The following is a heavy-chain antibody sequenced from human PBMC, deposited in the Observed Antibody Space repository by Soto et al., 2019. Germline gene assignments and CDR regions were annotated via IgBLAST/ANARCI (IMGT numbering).Heavy chain of an antibody. CDR1: GYTFTGYY. CDR2: INPNSGGT. D-gene: IGHD3-10*01. V-gene: IGHV1-2*04. CDR3: ARGGGYYYGSGSYYRQYYFDY. Sequence: QVQLVQSGAEVKKPGASVKVSCKASGYTFTGYYMHWVRQAPGQGLEWMGWINPNSGGTNYAQKFQGWVTMTRDTSISTAYMELSRLRSDDTAVYYCARGGGYYYGSGSYYRQYYFDYWGQGTLVSVSS. J-gene: IGHJ4*02.